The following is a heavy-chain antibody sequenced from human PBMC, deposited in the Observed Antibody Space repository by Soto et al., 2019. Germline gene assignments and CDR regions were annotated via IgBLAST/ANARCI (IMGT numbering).Heavy chain of an antibody. CDR2: IVVDSNTA. CDR3: ARAIKRWEVNYYFDF. Sequence: QVVLLQSGAEVKEPGSSVRVSCQVSGSTFNNFAFSWVRQAPGHGPEWMGGIVVDSNTAEYSQRFQDRDTITADTSTDTLDMELGSLTFEDTAVYYCARAIKRWEVNYYFDFWGQGTLVTVSS. CDR1: GSTFNNFA. D-gene: IGHD1-26*01. V-gene: IGHV1-69*06. J-gene: IGHJ4*02.